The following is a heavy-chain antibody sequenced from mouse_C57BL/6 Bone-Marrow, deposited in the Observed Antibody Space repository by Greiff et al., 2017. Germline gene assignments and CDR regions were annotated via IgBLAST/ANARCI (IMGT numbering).Heavy chain of an antibody. V-gene: IGHV1-50*01. CDR1: GYTFTSYW. CDR3: ASYYYGSSPYYAMDY. Sequence: QVQLKQPGAELVKPGASVKLSCKASGYTFTSYWMQWVKQRPGQGLEWIGEIDPYDSYTNYNQKFKGKATLTVDTSSSTAYMQLSSLTSEDSAVYYCASYYYGSSPYYAMDYWGQGTSVTVSS. D-gene: IGHD1-1*01. J-gene: IGHJ4*01. CDR2: IDPYDSYT.